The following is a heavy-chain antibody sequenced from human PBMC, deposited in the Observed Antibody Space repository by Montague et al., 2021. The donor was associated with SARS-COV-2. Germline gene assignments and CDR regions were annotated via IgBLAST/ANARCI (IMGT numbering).Heavy chain of an antibody. CDR1: GYSFTSYW. D-gene: IGHD2-15*01. CDR3: ARWDVVVVAATSWFDP. Sequence: QSGAEVKKPGESLRISCKGSGYSFTSYWISWVRQMPGKGLERMGRIDPSDSYTNYSPSFQGHVTISADKSISTAYLQWSSLKASDTAMYYCARWDVVVVAATSWFDPWGQGTLVTVSS. V-gene: IGHV5-10-1*01. J-gene: IGHJ5*02. CDR2: IDPSDSYT.